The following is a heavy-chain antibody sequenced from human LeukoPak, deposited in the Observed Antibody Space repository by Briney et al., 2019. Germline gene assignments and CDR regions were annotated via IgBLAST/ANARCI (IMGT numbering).Heavy chain of an antibody. CDR2: ISGSGDST. V-gene: IGHV3-23*01. CDR3: ARNNGMDV. J-gene: IGHJ6*02. Sequence: PGGSLRLSCAASGFTFSSYAMSWVRQAPGKGLEWVSAISGSGDSTYYGDSVKGRFTISRDNSKNTLYLQMNSLRAEDTALYHCARNNGMDVWGQGTTVTASS. CDR1: GFTFSSYA.